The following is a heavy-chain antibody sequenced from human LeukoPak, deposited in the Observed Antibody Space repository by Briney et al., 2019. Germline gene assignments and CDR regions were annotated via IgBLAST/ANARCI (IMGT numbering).Heavy chain of an antibody. CDR3: ASLGGYCSGGSCYGVDY. D-gene: IGHD2-15*01. J-gene: IGHJ4*02. Sequence: GSSVKVSCKASGGTFSSYAISWVRQGPGQGLEWMGGIIPIFGTANYAQKFQGRVTITTDESTSTAYMELSSLRSEDTAVYYCASLGGYCSGGSCYGVDYWGQGTLVTVSS. CDR2: IIPIFGTA. CDR1: GGTFSSYA. V-gene: IGHV1-69*05.